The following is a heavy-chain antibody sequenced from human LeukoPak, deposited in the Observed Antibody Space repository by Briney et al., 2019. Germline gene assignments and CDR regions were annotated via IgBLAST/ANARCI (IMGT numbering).Heavy chain of an antibody. Sequence: SETLSLTCTVSGGSISSSSYYWGWIRQPPGKGLEWIGSIYYSGRTYYNPSLKSRVTISVDTSKNQFSLKLTSVTAADTAVYFCARHTYTGYDYPFDYWGQGTLATVSS. J-gene: IGHJ4*02. D-gene: IGHD5-12*01. CDR3: ARHTYTGYDYPFDY. CDR2: IYYSGRT. CDR1: GGSISSSSYY. V-gene: IGHV4-39*01.